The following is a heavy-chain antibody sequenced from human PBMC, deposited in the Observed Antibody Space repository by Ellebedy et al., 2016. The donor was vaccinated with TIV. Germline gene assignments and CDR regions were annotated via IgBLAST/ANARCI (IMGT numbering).Heavy chain of an antibody. D-gene: IGHD2-15*01. J-gene: IGHJ6*02. Sequence: PGGSLRLSCAASGFPFRSFEFNWVRQSPGKGLEWVSYISSSGTTKYYADSVKVRFTISGDNAKNSLYLQMNSLRAEDTAVYYCAAAHYYCYGKDVWGQGTRVTVSS. CDR1: GFPFRSFE. CDR3: AAAHYYCYGKDV. CDR2: ISSSGTTK. V-gene: IGHV3-48*03.